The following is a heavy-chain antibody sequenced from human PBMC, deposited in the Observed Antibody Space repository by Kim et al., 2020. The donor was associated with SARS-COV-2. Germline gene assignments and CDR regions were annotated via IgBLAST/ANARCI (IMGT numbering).Heavy chain of an antibody. CDR3: ARNSGWYDS. CDR1: GFNFISND. J-gene: IGHJ5*01. Sequence: GGSLRLSCIASGFNFISNDMTWVRQVPGKGPEWVATSMGSGGSTFHADSVRGRFTMSRDNSKYAVYLQMNSLRVEDTAIYYCARNSGWYDSWGRGLLVTVSS. V-gene: IGHV3-23*01. D-gene: IGHD1-26*01. CDR2: SMGSGGST.